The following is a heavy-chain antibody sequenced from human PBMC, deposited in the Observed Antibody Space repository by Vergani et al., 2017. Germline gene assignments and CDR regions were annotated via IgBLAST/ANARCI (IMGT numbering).Heavy chain of an antibody. CDR2: PSASDRRT. Sequence: EVQLLESGGDLVQPGGSLRLSCAASGFTFIMHAMSWVRHAPGKGLEWVSTPSASDRRTHYADSVKGLFTISRDNSKNTLFLHMNSLRPADTAVYYCAKGGRSEVAGTFGAFDIWGQGTMVTVSS. J-gene: IGHJ3*02. CDR3: AKGGRSEVAGTFGAFDI. D-gene: IGHD6-19*01. V-gene: IGHV3-23*01. CDR1: GFTFIMHA.